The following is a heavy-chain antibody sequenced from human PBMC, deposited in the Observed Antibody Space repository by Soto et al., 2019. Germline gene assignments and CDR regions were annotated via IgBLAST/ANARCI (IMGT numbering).Heavy chain of an antibody. CDR3: ASSFWSGYYYYGMDV. J-gene: IGHJ6*02. V-gene: IGHV4-30-4*01. Sequence: SETLSLTCTVSGGSISSGDYYWSWIRQPPGKGLEWIGYIYYSGSTYYNPSLKSRVTISVDTSKNQFSLKLSSVTAADTAVYYCASSFWSGYYYYGMDVWGQGTTVTVSS. D-gene: IGHD3-3*01. CDR1: GGSISSGDYY. CDR2: IYYSGST.